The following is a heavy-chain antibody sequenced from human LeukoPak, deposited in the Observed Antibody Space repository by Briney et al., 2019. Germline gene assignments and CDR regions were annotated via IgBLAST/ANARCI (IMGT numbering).Heavy chain of an antibody. CDR3: AKARIAAAGTGAFDV. CDR2: FSATDGSA. D-gene: IGHD6-13*01. CDR1: RFTVSSYG. V-gene: IGHV3-23*01. Sequence: GGSLRLSCAASRFTVSSYGMTWVRLAPGKGLEWVSAFSATDGSAQYAESVKGRFTISRDNSKNSLYLQMNSLRDEDTAVYYCAKARIAAAGTGAFDVWGQGTMVTVSS. J-gene: IGHJ3*01.